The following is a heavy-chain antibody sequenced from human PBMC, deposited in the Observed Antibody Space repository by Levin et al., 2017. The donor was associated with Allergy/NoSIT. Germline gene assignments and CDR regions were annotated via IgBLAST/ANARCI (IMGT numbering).Heavy chain of an antibody. CDR1: GGSISTYY. CDR2: IYYSGST. V-gene: IGHV4-59*08. D-gene: IGHD3-3*02. CDR3: ARQLSDSAFVWFDP. Sequence: RSSETLSLTCTVSGGSISTYYWSWIRQPPGEGLEWIGYIYYSGSTNYNPSLKSRVTISVDTSKNQFSLKLSSVTAADTAVYYCARQLSDSAFVWFDPWGQGTLVTVSS. J-gene: IGHJ5*02.